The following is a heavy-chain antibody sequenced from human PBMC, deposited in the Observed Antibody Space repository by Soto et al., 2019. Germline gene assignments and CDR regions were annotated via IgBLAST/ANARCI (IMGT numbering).Heavy chain of an antibody. CDR3: AKHAEAYGDSRVDY. J-gene: IGHJ4*02. D-gene: IGHD4-17*01. V-gene: IGHV3-23*01. Sequence: WGSLRLSGAASGCSFGSFDLTWVRMAPGQGLEWVSTISGRDGKTFYADSVKGRFSLSRDTSQNTLYLQANGLRAEDTAVYYCAKHAEAYGDSRVDYWGQGTLVTVSS. CDR1: GCSFGSFD. CDR2: ISGRDGKT.